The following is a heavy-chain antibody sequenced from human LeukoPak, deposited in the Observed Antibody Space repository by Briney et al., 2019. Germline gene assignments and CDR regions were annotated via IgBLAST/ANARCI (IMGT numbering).Heavy chain of an antibody. J-gene: IGHJ4*02. CDR2: TSDRGDYT. Sequence: GGSLRLSCAASGFTFSSYSMSWVRQAPGKGLEWVSGTSDRGDYTYYADSVKGRFTISRDTTKNTLYLQMNSLRAEDTALYFCAKKAQYDGHYPLDYWGQGTLVTVSA. CDR3: AKKAQYDGHYPLDY. CDR1: GFTFSSYS. V-gene: IGHV3-23*01. D-gene: IGHD4/OR15-4a*01.